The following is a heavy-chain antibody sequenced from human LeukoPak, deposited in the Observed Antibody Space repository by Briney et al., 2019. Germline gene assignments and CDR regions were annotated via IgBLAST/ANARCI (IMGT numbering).Heavy chain of an antibody. CDR1: VDSISTYY. V-gene: IGHV4-59*01. D-gene: IGHD2-21*01. CDR3: ALGRYCGGDCYDY. CDR2: IFNSGST. Sequence: PSQTLSLTCTVSVDSISTYYWTWIRQPPGKGLEWVGYIFNSGSTNYNPSLKSRVTLSIDTSRKQLSLKLSSVTAADTAVYYCALGRYCGGDCYDYWGQGTLVTVSS. J-gene: IGHJ4*02.